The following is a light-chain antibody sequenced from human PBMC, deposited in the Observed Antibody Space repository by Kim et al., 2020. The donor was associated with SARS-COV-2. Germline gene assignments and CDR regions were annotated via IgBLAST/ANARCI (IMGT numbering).Light chain of an antibody. J-gene: IGLJ1*01. CDR1: NIGSKS. Sequence: SYELTQPPSVSVAPGKTARITCGGNNIGSKSAHWYQQKPGQAPVLVIYYDSDRPSGIPERFSGSNSGNTATLTISRVEAGDEADYYCLVSDGTSDHYVFGTGTKVTVL. V-gene: IGLV3-21*04. CDR2: YDS. CDR3: LVSDGTSDHYV.